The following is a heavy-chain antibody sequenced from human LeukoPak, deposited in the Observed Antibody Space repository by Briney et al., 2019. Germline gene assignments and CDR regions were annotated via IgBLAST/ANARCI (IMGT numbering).Heavy chain of an antibody. Sequence: GESLKISCKGSGYSFTTYWIGWVRQMPGKGLEWMGIIYPGDSDTRYSPSFQGQVTISADKSISTAYLQWSSLKASDTAMYYCARHSYSGSYNYPVDYWGQGTLVTVSS. J-gene: IGHJ4*02. D-gene: IGHD1-26*01. V-gene: IGHV5-51*01. CDR2: IYPGDSDT. CDR1: GYSFTTYW. CDR3: ARHSYSGSYNYPVDY.